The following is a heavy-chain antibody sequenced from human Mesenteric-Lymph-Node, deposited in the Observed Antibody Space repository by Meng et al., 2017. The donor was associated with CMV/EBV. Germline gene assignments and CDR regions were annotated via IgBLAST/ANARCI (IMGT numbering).Heavy chain of an antibody. D-gene: IGHD2-2*01. CDR1: GYSISSGYY. Sequence: GSLRLSCTVSGYSISSGYYWGWIRQPPGKGLEWIGEINHSGSTNYNPSLKSRVTISVDTSKNQFSLKLSSVTAADTAVYYCARIRYCSSTSCRYFDLWGRGTLVTVSS. J-gene: IGHJ2*01. CDR2: INHSGST. CDR3: ARIRYCSSTSCRYFDL. V-gene: IGHV4-38-2*02.